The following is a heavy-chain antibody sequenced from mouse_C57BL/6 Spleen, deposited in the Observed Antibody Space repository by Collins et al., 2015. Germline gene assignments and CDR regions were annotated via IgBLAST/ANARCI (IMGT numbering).Heavy chain of an antibody. D-gene: IGHD1-1*01. Sequence: PGQGLEWIGDIYPGSGSTNYNEKFKSKATLTVDTSSSTAYMQLSSLTSEDSAVYYCARWGTTVVAREYFDVWGTGTTVTVSS. CDR2: IYPGSGST. CDR3: ARWGTTVVAREYFDV. V-gene: IGHV1-55*01. J-gene: IGHJ1*03.